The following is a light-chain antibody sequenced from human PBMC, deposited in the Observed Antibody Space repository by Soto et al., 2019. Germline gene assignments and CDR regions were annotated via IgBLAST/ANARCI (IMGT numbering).Light chain of an antibody. CDR1: SSDVGGYNY. CDR2: EVT. CDR3: SSFAGGGNPVL. Sequence: QSALTQPPSASGSLGQSVTISCIATSSDVGGYNYVSWHQQHPGKAPKVMIYEVTKRPPGVPDRFSGSKSGNTASLTVSGLQAEDEADYYCSSFAGGGNPVLLGGGTKLTVL. V-gene: IGLV2-8*01. J-gene: IGLJ2*01.